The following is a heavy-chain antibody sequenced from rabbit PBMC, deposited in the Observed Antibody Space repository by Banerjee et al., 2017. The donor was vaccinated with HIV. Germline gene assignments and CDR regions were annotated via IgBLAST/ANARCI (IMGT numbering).Heavy chain of an antibody. Sequence: QEQLEESGGDLVKPEGSLILTCTASGFSFSSGYDMCWVRQAPGKGLEWIGYINIGSSSTYYASWAKGRFTISKTSTTVTLQMTSLTAADTATYFCARGIDIGTHLDLWGPGTLVTVS. J-gene: IGHJ6*01. CDR1: GFSFSSGYD. V-gene: IGHV1S45*01. CDR3: ARGIDIGTHLDL. CDR2: INIGSSST.